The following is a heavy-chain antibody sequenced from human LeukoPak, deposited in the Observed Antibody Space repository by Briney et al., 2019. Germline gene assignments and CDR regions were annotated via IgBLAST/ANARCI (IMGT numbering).Heavy chain of an antibody. CDR2: ISGYNGNT. CDR3: ARDSGGSYRHPYYFDF. J-gene: IGHJ4*02. D-gene: IGHD2-15*01. CDR1: GYTFSNYA. V-gene: IGHV1-18*01. Sequence: ASVKVSCKASGYTFSNYAISWVRQAPGQGLEWLGWISGYNGNTDYAQKLQGRVTMTTDTSTSTAYMELWGLRSDDTAVYYCARDSGGSYRHPYYFDFWGQGSLVTVSS.